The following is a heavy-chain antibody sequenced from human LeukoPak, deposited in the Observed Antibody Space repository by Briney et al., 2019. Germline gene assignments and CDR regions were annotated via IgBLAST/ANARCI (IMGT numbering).Heavy chain of an antibody. D-gene: IGHD2-2*01. CDR2: IYSGGST. Sequence: GGSLRLSCAASGFTVSSNYMSWVRQAPGKGLEWVSVIYSGGSTYYADSVKGRFTISRDNSKNTLYLQMNSLRAEDTAVYYCATEAAMEDYYYYGMDVWGQGTTVTVSS. J-gene: IGHJ6*02. V-gene: IGHV3-53*01. CDR1: GFTVSSNY. CDR3: ATEAAMEDYYYYGMDV.